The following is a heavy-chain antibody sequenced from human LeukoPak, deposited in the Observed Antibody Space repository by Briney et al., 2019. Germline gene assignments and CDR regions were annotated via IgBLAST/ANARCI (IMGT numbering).Heavy chain of an antibody. D-gene: IGHD6-19*01. Sequence: SEALSLTCTVSGGSISSSSYYWGWVRQPPGKGLEWIGSIYYSGSTYYNPSLKSRVTISVDTSKNQFSLKLSFVTAADTAVYYCAFSSGWYGGTDYWGQGTLVTVSS. CDR3: AFSSGWYGGTDY. CDR1: GGSISSSSYY. J-gene: IGHJ4*02. CDR2: IYYSGST. V-gene: IGHV4-39*07.